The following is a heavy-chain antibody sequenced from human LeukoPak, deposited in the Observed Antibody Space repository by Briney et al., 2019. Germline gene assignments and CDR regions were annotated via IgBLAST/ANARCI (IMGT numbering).Heavy chain of an antibody. Sequence: GALKLSLAALGFPFSSFAFAWVRQAPGKGLEYVSAISSNGGSTYYANSVKGRFTISRDNSKNALYLQMGSLRAEDMAVYYCARGVGLVDYWGQGTLVTVSS. CDR2: ISSNGGST. D-gene: IGHD1-26*01. CDR3: ARGVGLVDY. V-gene: IGHV3-64*01. J-gene: IGHJ4*02. CDR1: GFPFSSFA.